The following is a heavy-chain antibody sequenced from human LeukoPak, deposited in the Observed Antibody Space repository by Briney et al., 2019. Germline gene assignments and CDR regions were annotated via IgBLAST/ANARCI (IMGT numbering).Heavy chain of an antibody. J-gene: IGHJ3*02. Sequence: SETLSLTCSVSGGSINSFYWSWIRQPPGKGVEGIGYIYYSGSTNYNPSLKSRVTISVDTSKNQFSLNLSSVTAADTAVYYCARHWGSRGAFDIWGQGTMVTVSS. V-gene: IGHV4-59*01. CDR2: IYYSGST. D-gene: IGHD7-27*01. CDR3: ARHWGSRGAFDI. CDR1: GGSINSFY.